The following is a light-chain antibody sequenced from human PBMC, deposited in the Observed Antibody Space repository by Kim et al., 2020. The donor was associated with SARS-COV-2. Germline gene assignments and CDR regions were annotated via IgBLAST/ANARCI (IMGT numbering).Light chain of an antibody. V-gene: IGLV3-1*01. CDR2: QDS. CDR3: QAWDSSTAWV. J-gene: IGLJ3*02. CDR1: KLGDKY. Sequence: ELTQPPSVSVSPGQTASITCSGDKLGDKYACWYQQKPGQSPVLVIYQDSKRPSGIPERFSGSNSGNTATLTISGTQAMDEADYYCQAWDSSTAWVFGGGTQLTVL.